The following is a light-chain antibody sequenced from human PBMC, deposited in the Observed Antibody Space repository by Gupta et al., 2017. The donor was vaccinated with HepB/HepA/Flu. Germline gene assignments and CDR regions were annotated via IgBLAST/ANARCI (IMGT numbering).Light chain of an antibody. CDR3: QQYGSSPWT. J-gene: IGKJ1*01. CDR2: GAS. V-gene: IGKV3-20*01. Sequence: EIVLTQSPDTLSLSPGERATLPCRASQSVSSSYLAWYRQKPGQAPRLLIFGASSRATGIPDRFSGSGSGTDFTLTISRLEPEDFAVYYCQQYGSSPWTFGLGSKVEIK. CDR1: QSVSSSY.